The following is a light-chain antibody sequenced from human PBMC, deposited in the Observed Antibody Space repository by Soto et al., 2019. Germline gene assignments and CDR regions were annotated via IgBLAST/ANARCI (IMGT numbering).Light chain of an antibody. Sequence: VLTQSPGTLPLSPGDRATLFCRASQSVDSNYLAWYQQKPGQAPRLLIYGVSSRATGIPDRFSGSGSGTDFTLTISRLEPEDFAVYYCQQYGDSVYTFGPGTKLEI. V-gene: IGKV3-20*01. CDR3: QQYGDSVYT. CDR2: GVS. J-gene: IGKJ2*01. CDR1: QSVDSNY.